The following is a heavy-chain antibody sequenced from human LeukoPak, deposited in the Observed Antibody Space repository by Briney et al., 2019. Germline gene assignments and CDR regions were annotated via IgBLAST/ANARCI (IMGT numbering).Heavy chain of an antibody. D-gene: IGHD3-22*01. CDR1: GYTFTGYY. Sequence: ASVKVSCTASGYTFTGYYMHWVRQAPGQGLEWMGWINPNSGGTNYAQKFQGRVTMTRDTSISTAYMELSRLRSDDTAVYYCARGGATYYYDSSALQFDYWGQGTLVTVSS. CDR3: ARGGATYYYDSSALQFDY. J-gene: IGHJ4*02. V-gene: IGHV1-2*02. CDR2: INPNSGGT.